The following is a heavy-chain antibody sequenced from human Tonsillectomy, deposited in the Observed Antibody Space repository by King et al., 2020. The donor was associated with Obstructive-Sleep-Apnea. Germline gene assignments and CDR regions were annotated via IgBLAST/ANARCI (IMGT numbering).Heavy chain of an antibody. Sequence: VQLVESGGGLVQRGGSLRLSCAASGITFSSYAMSWVRQAPGKGLEWVSGISGSGCSTYYADSVKGRFTISRDNSKNTLYLQMNSLRAEDTAVFYCAMDTSGYTNLAEYLQHWGQGTLVTVSS. D-gene: IGHD3-3*01. CDR1: GITFSSYA. V-gene: IGHV3-23*04. J-gene: IGHJ1*01. CDR3: AMDTSGYTNLAEYLQH. CDR2: ISGSGCST.